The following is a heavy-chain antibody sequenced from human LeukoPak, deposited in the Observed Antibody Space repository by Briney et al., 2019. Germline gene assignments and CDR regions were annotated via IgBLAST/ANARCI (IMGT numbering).Heavy chain of an antibody. CDR1: GFSVSSNF. J-gene: IGHJ4*02. CDR2: MYSGGST. Sequence: GGSLRLSCAVSGFSVSSNFMSWVRQAPGKGLQSVSIMYSGGSTDYADSVRGRFSISRDSSQNTVSLQMNSLRVEDTAVYYCARGDGSGWPSDKWGQGTLVTVSS. CDR3: ARGDGSGWPSDK. V-gene: IGHV3-53*01. D-gene: IGHD6-19*01.